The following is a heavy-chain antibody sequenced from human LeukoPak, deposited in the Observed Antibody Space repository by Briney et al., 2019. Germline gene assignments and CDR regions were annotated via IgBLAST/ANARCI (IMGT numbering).Heavy chain of an antibody. CDR3: ARESYYEGGAFDI. J-gene: IGHJ3*02. V-gene: IGHV4-34*01. CDR1: GGSFSGYY. D-gene: IGHD3-22*01. CDR2: INHSGST. Sequence: SETLSLTCAVYGGSFSGYYWSWIRQPPGKGLEWIGEINHSGSTNYNPSLKSRVTISVDTSKNQFSLKLSSVTAADTAVYYCARESYYEGGAFDIWGQGTMVTVSS.